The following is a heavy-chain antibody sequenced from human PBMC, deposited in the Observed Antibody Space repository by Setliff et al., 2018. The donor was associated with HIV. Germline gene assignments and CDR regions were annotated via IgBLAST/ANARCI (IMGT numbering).Heavy chain of an antibody. D-gene: IGHD6-19*01. V-gene: IGHV1-8*02. CDR2: MNPKSGNT. Sequence: ASVKVSCKASGYTFTSYDINWVRQAPGQGLECMGWMNPKSGNTGYVQKFQGRVTMTRNTSISTAYMELTGLRSEDTAMYYCARVVRPTVAEYYFDYWGQGTLVTVSS. J-gene: IGHJ4*02. CDR1: GYTFTSYD. CDR3: ARVVRPTVAEYYFDY.